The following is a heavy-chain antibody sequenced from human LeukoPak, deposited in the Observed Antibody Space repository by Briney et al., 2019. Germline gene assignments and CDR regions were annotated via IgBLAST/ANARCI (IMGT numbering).Heavy chain of an antibody. CDR2: IYYTGNT. V-gene: IGHV4-39*07. D-gene: IGHD3-10*01. Sequence: SETLSLTCNVSGDSIGSSSHYWGWIRQPPGKALEWIASIYYTGNTFYNPSLKSRVTILLDKSKNYFSLKMTSLVASDTAVYYCARVEEGYGSGRRENYYYYYMDVWGKGTTVTISS. CDR1: GDSIGSSSHY. CDR3: ARVEEGYGSGRRENYYYYYMDV. J-gene: IGHJ6*03.